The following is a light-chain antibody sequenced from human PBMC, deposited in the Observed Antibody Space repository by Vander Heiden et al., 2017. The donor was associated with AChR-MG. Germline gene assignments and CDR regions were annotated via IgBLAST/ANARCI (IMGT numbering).Light chain of an antibody. V-gene: IGLV6-57*02. CDR2: EDN. CDR3: QSYDSSNQE. CDR1: SGIIANNY. J-gene: IGLJ2*01. Sequence: CMLTQPHSVSESPGKTVTISVTGSSGIIANNYVQWYQQRPGSAPSTVIYEDNQRLSGVPDRFSGSIDSSSNSASLTISGLKTEDEADYYCQSYDSSNQEFGGGTKLTVL.